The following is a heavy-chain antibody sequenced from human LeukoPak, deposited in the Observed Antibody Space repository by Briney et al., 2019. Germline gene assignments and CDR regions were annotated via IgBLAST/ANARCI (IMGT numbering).Heavy chain of an antibody. J-gene: IGHJ4*02. Sequence: ASVKVSCKASGYTFTSYDINWVRQATGQGLEWMGWMNPNSGNTGYAQKFQGRVTMTRNPSISTAYMELSSLRSEDTAVYYCARGRITFGGVIVIQYFDYWGQGTLVTVSS. D-gene: IGHD3-16*02. CDR2: MNPNSGNT. V-gene: IGHV1-8*01. CDR1: GYTFTSYD. CDR3: ARGRITFGGVIVIQYFDY.